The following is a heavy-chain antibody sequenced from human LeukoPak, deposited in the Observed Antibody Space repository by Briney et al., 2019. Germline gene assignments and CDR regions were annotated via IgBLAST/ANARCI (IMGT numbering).Heavy chain of an antibody. Sequence: PGGSLRLSCAASGFTFDDYGMSWVRQAPGKGLEWVSGINWNGGSTGYADSVKGRFTISRDNSKNTLYLQMNSLRAEDTAVYYCAKEGMITFGGVIAAVDYWGQGTLVTVSS. CDR3: AKEGMITFGGVIAAVDY. V-gene: IGHV3-20*04. J-gene: IGHJ4*02. D-gene: IGHD3-16*02. CDR2: INWNGGST. CDR1: GFTFDDYG.